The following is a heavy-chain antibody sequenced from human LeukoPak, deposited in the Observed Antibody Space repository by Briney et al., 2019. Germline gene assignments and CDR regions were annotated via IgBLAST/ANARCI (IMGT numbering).Heavy chain of an antibody. D-gene: IGHD2-2*01. J-gene: IGHJ6*03. CDR2: ISTGSSYI. CDR1: EFTFSIYN. CDR3: ARSEGYCSSASCDAYYYYMDV. V-gene: IGHV3-21*01. Sequence: PGGSLRLSCAAYEFTFSIYNMNWVRQAPGRGLEWVSSISTGSSYINYADSVKGRFAISRDNAQNSLYLQMTNLGAEDTAVYYCARSEGYCSSASCDAYYYYMDVWGKGTTVTVSS.